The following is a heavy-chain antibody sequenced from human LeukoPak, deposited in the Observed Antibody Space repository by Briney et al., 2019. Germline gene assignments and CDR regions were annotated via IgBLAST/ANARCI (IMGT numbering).Heavy chain of an antibody. CDR3: ARQRGSYDFWRNPSPSRY. CDR2: IYYSGST. D-gene: IGHD3-3*01. J-gene: IGHJ4*02. V-gene: IGHV4-39*01. CDR1: GGSISSSSYY. Sequence: SETLSLTCTVSGGSISSSSYYWGWIRQPPGKGLEWIGSIYYSGSTYYNPSLKSRVTISVDTSKNQFSLKLSSVTAADTAVYYCARQRGSYDFWRNPSPSRYWGQGTLVTVSS.